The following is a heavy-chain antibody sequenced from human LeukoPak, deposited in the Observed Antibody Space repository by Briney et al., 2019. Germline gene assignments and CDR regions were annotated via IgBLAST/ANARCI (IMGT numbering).Heavy chain of an antibody. CDR1: GFTFSGYW. CDR3: ARGTTVSSSLLY. CDR2: IKQDGSEK. J-gene: IGHJ4*02. D-gene: IGHD6-6*01. V-gene: IGHV3-7*01. Sequence: PEGSLRLSCAASGFTFSGYWMNWVRQAPGKGVEWVANIKQDGSEKYYVDSVKGRFTISRDNAKNSLYLQMNSLRAEDTAVYYCARGTTVSSSLLYWGQGTLVTVSS.